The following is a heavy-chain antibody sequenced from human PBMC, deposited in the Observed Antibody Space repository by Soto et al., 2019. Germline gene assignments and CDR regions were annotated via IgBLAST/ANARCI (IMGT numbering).Heavy chain of an antibody. Sequence: WETLSLTCTVSGGSISSYSWGWIRQPPGKGLEWIGSIYYSGSTYYNPSLKSRVTISVDTSKNQFSLKLSSVTAADTAVYYCARRYGASFDYWGQGTLVTVSS. J-gene: IGHJ4*02. D-gene: IGHD4-17*01. V-gene: IGHV4-39*07. CDR3: ARRYGASFDY. CDR2: IYYSGST. CDR1: GGSISSYS.